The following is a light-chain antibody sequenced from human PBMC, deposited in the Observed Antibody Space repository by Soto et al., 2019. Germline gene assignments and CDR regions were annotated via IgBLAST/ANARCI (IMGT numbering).Light chain of an antibody. CDR1: LNIGDS. Sequence: DIQMTQSPSSLSASVGDRVTITCRASLNIGDSLSWFQQKAGKHPTQLIYSASALQSGVPVRFSGSATGTDFTLTIRNMQREDYATYYCLQTYNLPRTFGQGTKLEFK. J-gene: IGKJ1*01. CDR3: LQTYNLPRT. CDR2: SAS. V-gene: IGKV1-39*01.